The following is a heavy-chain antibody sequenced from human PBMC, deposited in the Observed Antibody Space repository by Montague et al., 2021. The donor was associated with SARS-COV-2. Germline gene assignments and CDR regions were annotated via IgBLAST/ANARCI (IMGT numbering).Heavy chain of an antibody. D-gene: IGHD3-10*01. Sequence: TLSLTCTVSGGSISSGGYYWSWIRQHPGKGLEWIGFIYYSGSTYYNPSLKSRVTISVDTSKNQFSLKLSSVAAADTAVYYCARVKGNYYGSGSYYYYYYYGMDVWGQGTTVTVSS. CDR1: GGSISSGGYY. V-gene: IGHV4-31*03. CDR3: ARVKGNYYGSGSYYYYYYYGMDV. CDR2: IYYSGST. J-gene: IGHJ6*02.